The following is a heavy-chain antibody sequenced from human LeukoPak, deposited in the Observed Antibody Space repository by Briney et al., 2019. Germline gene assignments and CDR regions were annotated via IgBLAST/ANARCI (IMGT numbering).Heavy chain of an antibody. D-gene: IGHD3-22*01. CDR2: IYYSGST. V-gene: IGHV4-39*01. CDR1: GGSISSSSYY. J-gene: IGHJ4*02. CDR3: ARQRAHYYDSSGNTN. Sequence: PSETLSLTCTVSGGSISSSSYYWGWIRQPPGKGLEWIGSIYYSGSTYYNPSLKSRVTISVDTSKNQFSLKLSSVTAADTAVYYCARQRAHYYDSSGNTNWGQGTLVTVSS.